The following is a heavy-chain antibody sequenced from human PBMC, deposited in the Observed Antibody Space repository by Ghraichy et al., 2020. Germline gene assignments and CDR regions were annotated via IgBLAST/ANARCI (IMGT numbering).Heavy chain of an antibody. CDR3: ARESKICYYGMDV. CDR2: IYSGGST. Sequence: GGSLRLSCAASGFTVSSNYMSWVRQAPGKGLEWVSVIYSGGSTYYADSVKGRFTISRDNSKNTLYLQMNSLRAEDTAVYYCARESKICYYGMDVWGQGTTVTVSS. J-gene: IGHJ6*02. D-gene: IGHD4-11*01. V-gene: IGHV3-53*01. CDR1: GFTVSSNY.